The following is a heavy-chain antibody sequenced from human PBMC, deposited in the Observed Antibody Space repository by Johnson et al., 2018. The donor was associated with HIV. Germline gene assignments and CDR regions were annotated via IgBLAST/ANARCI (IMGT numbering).Heavy chain of an antibody. J-gene: IGHJ3*02. CDR3: ARERGPEATMGGDACDI. CDR2: INQEGSEK. CDR1: GFTFSSYW. V-gene: IGHV3-7*01. D-gene: IGHD3-10*01. Sequence: VQLVESGGGLVQPGGSLRLSCAASGFTFSSYWMNWVRQAPGKGLEWVANINQEGSEKHYVDSVKGRFTISRDNAKNSLNLQMNGLRAEDTAVYYCARERGPEATMGGDACDIWGQGTMVTVSS.